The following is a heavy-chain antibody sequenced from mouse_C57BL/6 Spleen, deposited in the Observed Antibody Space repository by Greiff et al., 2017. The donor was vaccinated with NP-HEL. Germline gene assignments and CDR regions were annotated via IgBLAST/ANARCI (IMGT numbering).Heavy chain of an antibody. V-gene: IGHV5-17*01. CDR1: GFTFSDYG. Sequence: EVMLVESGGGLVKPGGSLKLSCAASGFTFSDYGMHWVRQAPEKGLEWVAYISSGSSTIYYADTVKGRFTISRDNAKNTLFLQMTSLRSEDTAMYYCARPYGNYGGLFAYWGQGTLVTVSA. J-gene: IGHJ3*01. CDR2: ISSGSSTI. CDR3: ARPYGNYGGLFAY. D-gene: IGHD2-1*01.